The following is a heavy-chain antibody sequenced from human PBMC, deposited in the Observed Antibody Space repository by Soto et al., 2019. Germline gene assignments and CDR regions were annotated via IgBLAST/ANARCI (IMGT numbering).Heavy chain of an antibody. J-gene: IGHJ4*02. V-gene: IGHV1-18*01. Sequence: QVQQVQSGTEVKKPGASVKVSCKTSGYTFTTYIITWVRQAPGQGLEWVGWIAAYNGHTNYAQKFQDRVTMTMDTSTSTAYMELMSLRSDDTAVYYCARANVLMAYPSFDYWGQGTLVTVSS. CDR2: IAAYNGHT. D-gene: IGHD2-8*01. CDR1: GYTFTTYI. CDR3: ARANVLMAYPSFDY.